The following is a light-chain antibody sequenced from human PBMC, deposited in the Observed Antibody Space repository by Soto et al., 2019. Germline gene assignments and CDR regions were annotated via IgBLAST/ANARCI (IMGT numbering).Light chain of an antibody. J-gene: IGKJ1*01. CDR1: QSVSSSY. Sequence: EIVLTQSPGTLSLSPGERATLSCRASQSVSSSYLAWYQQEPGQAPRLLIYGASSRATGIPDRFSGSGSGTDFTLTISRLEPEDFAVYYCQQRTDRPPWTFGQGAKVDIK. CDR2: GAS. V-gene: IGKV3D-20*02. CDR3: QQRTDRPPWT.